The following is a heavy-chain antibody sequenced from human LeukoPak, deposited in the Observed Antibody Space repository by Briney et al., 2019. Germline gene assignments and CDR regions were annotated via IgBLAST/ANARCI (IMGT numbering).Heavy chain of an antibody. V-gene: IGHV1-2*02. CDR2: INSNSGGT. D-gene: IGHD2-2*01. J-gene: IGHJ3*02. CDR3: ARVSTLGCSSTTCLVFDI. Sequence: GASVKVSCRASGYTFTGHYIHWVRQAPGQGLEWMGWINSNSGGTNYAQNFQGRVTMTRDTSLSTAYMEISRLRSDDTAVYYCARVSTLGCSSTTCLVFDIWGQGTVVTISS. CDR1: GYTFTGHY.